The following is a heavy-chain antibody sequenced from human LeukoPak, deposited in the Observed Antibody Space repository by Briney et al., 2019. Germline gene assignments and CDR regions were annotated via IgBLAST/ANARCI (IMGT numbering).Heavy chain of an antibody. J-gene: IGHJ4*02. CDR2: IYSGGST. CDR1: GFTVSNNY. Sequence: PGGSLRLSCAASGFTVSNNYMSWVRQAPGKGLEWVSVIYSGGSTYYADSVKDRFTISRDNSKNTLFLQMNSLRAEDTAVYYCAKDARLYSGSGSYFLDFWGQGTLVTVSS. CDR3: AKDARLYSGSGSYFLDF. D-gene: IGHD3-10*01. V-gene: IGHV3-53*01.